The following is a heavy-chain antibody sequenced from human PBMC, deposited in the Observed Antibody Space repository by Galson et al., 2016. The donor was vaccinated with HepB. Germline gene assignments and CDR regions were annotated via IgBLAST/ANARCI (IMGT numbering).Heavy chain of an antibody. CDR2: ISHIGIN. Sequence: SETLSLTCTVSGGSISGSSWSWIRQPPGKGLEWIGYISHIGINKYNPSLNSRVTISADMSRNQFSLKWSSVTAADTGVYYCARHSGSGSYPLDYWGQGNLVTVSS. V-gene: IGHV4-59*01. D-gene: IGHD3-10*01. J-gene: IGHJ4*02. CDR1: GGSISGSS. CDR3: ARHSGSGSYPLDY.